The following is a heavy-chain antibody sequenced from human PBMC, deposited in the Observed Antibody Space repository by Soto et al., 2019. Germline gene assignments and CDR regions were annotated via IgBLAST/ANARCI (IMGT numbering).Heavy chain of an antibody. Sequence: SETLSLTCSVSGYSISSGYYWGWIRQAPGKGLEWIGNIHHSGSTYYNPSLESRVTISIDTSKNQFSLRLTSVTAADTAIYYCARDISASDGDYWGQGALVTVSS. CDR2: IHHSGST. J-gene: IGHJ4*02. CDR1: GYSISSGYY. V-gene: IGHV4-38-2*02. CDR3: ARDISASDGDY. D-gene: IGHD2-21*01.